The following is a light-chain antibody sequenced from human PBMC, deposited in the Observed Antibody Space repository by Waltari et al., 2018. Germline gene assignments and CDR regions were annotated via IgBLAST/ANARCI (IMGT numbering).Light chain of an antibody. J-gene: IGLJ2*01. CDR2: YDS. CDR3: CSYASSSPRLI. Sequence: SYVLTQPPSVSVAPGETVRITCGGNNIGTKSVHWYQQKPGQAPVLVISYDSDRRSGIPERISGSNSGNTATLTISALQPEDEGTYYCCSYASSSPRLIFGGGTELSVL. CDR1: NIGTKS. V-gene: IGLV3-21*01.